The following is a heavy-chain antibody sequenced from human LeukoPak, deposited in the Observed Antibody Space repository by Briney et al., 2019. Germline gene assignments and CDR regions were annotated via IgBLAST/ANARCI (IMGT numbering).Heavy chain of an antibody. CDR1: GYSISSGYY. Sequence: PSETLSLTCTVSGYSISSGYYWGWIRQPPGKGLEWIGSGYHIGSTYFNPSLRSRVTILIDIFKNQFSPKMSSVTAADTAIYYCARVGDYGDYVNWFDPWGPGTLVTVSS. CDR2: GYHIGST. V-gene: IGHV4-38-2*02. D-gene: IGHD4-17*01. CDR3: ARVGDYGDYVNWFDP. J-gene: IGHJ5*02.